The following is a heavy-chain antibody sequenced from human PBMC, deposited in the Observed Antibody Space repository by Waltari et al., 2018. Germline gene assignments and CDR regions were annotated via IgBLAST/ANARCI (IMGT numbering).Heavy chain of an antibody. V-gene: IGHV4-59*08. D-gene: IGHD4-4*01. Sequence: QVQLQESGPGLVKPSETLSLTCTVSGGFISGYYWSWIRLSPGKGLEWIGHIYYTGSTNYNPALRSRVTMSMDASKNQFSLKLSSVTAADTGVYYCAKFIRLQLDWFDPWGRGTLVTVSS. J-gene: IGHJ5*02. CDR3: AKFIRLQLDWFDP. CDR2: IYYTGST. CDR1: GGFISGYY.